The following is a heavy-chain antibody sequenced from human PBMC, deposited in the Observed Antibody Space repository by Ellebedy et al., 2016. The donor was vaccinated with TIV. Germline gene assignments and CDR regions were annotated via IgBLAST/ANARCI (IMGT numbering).Heavy chain of an antibody. CDR2: IYTSGST. J-gene: IGHJ6*02. CDR3: ASSRSGSYYYYYGMDV. Sequence: SETLSLTCAVSGGPISSYYWSWIRQPAGKGLEWIGRIYTSGSTNYNPSLKSRVTMSVDTSKNQFSLKLSSVTAADTAVYYCASSRSGSYYYYYGMDVWGQGTTVTVSS. CDR1: GGPISSYY. V-gene: IGHV4-4*07. D-gene: IGHD1-26*01.